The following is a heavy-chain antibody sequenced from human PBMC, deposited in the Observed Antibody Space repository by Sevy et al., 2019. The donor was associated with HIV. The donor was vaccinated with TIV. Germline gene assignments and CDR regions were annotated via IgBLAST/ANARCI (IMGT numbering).Heavy chain of an antibody. CDR3: VRRGVDAFNVYFDL. Sequence: GGSLRLSCIASGFTFPAYSMNWVRQAPGKSLEWLSYISTGSDHIYYADSAKGRFTISRDDAQNSVFLDMKSLRDQDTALYYCVRRGVDAFNVYFDLWGQGTLVTVSS. J-gene: IGHJ4*02. V-gene: IGHV3-21*05. CDR1: GFTFPAYS. D-gene: IGHD3-10*01. CDR2: ISTGSDHI.